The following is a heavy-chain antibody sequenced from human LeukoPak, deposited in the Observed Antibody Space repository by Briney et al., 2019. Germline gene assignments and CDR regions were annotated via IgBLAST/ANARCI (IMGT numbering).Heavy chain of an antibody. J-gene: IGHJ4*02. CDR2: INWNGGST. Sequence: PGGSLRLSCAASGFTFDDYGMSWVRQAPGKGLEWVSGINWNGGSTGYADSVKGRFTISRDNAKNSLYLQMNSLRAEDTALYYCARDSKRYYDFWSGYGGTAEEYYFDYWGQGTLVTVFS. CDR3: ARDSKRYYDFWSGYGGTAEEYYFDY. D-gene: IGHD3-3*01. V-gene: IGHV3-20*04. CDR1: GFTFDDYG.